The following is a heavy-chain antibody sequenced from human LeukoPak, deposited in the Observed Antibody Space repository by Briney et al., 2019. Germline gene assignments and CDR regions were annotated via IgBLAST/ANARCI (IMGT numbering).Heavy chain of an antibody. D-gene: IGHD4-17*01. CDR2: ISSSSSTI. CDR3: ARDPLHTARSVTHFDY. Sequence: GGSLRLSCAASGFTFSSYSMNWVRQAPGKGLEWVSYISSSSSTIYYADSVKGRFTISRDNAESSLYLQMNSLRAEDTAVYYCARDPLHTARSVTHFDYWGQGTLVTVSS. J-gene: IGHJ4*02. V-gene: IGHV3-48*01. CDR1: GFTFSSYS.